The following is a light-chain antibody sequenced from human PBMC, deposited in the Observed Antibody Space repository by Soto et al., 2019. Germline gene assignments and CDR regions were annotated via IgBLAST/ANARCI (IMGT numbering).Light chain of an antibody. CDR1: SSNIGNNY. CDR3: ETWDSSLRAVL. V-gene: IGLV1-51*01. Sequence: QSVLTQPPSVSAAPGQKVTISCSGSSSNIGNNYVSWYQQLPGTAPKLLIYDNYKRPSGIPDRFSGSKSGTSATLGITGLQTGDEADYYCETWDSSLRAVLFGGGTKLTVL. CDR2: DNY. J-gene: IGLJ2*01.